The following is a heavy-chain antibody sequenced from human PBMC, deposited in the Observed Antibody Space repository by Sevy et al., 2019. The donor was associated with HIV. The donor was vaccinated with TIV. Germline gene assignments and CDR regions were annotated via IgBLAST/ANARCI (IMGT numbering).Heavy chain of an antibody. V-gene: IGHV1-69*13. J-gene: IGHJ4*02. CDR1: GGTFSSYA. D-gene: IGHD5-12*01. CDR3: ARGARGYSGYDSYYFDY. Sequence: ASVKVSCKASGGTFSSYAISWVRQAPGQGLEWMGGIIHIFGTANYAQKFQGRVTITADESTSSAYMELSSLRSEDTAVYYCARGARGYSGYDSYYFDYWGQGTLVTVSS. CDR2: IIHIFGTA.